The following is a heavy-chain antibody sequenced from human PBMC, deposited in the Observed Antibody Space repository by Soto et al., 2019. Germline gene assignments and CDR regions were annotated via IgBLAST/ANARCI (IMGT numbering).Heavy chain of an antibody. CDR3: VRDTYDITTGQNRYLAYRRNG. CDR2: ISWDGGRT. Sequence: GKVPEWISLISWDGGRTLYSDSVKGRFIISRDNSKNSLYLQMNSLTTEDTALYYFVRDTYDITTGQNRYLAYRRNG. D-gene: IGHD3-9*01. V-gene: IGHV3-43*01. J-gene: IGHJ6*01.